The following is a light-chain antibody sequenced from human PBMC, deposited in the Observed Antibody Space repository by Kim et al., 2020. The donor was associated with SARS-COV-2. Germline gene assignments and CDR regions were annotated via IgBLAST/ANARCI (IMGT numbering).Light chain of an antibody. V-gene: IGLV3-1*01. CDR1: KLGDKY. CDR3: QAWDSSTVV. CDR2: QHN. J-gene: IGLJ2*01. Sequence: SYELTQPPSVSVSPGQTASITCSGDKLGDKYACWYQHKPGKSPVLVIYQHNKRPSGIHERFSGSNSGNTATLTISGTQAMDEADYYCQAWDSSTVVFGGGTQLTVL.